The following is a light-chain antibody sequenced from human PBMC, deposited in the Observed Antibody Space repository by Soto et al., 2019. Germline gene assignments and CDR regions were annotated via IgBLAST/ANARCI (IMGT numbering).Light chain of an antibody. Sequence: QSALTQPRSVSGSPGQSVTISCTGTSSDVGGYNYVSWYQQHPGKAPKLMIYDVSKRPSGVPDRFSGSKSSNTASLTISGLQAEDEADYYCCSYAGSYIHVVFGGGTKLTVL. CDR1: SSDVGGYNY. V-gene: IGLV2-11*01. J-gene: IGLJ2*01. CDR2: DVS. CDR3: CSYAGSYIHVV.